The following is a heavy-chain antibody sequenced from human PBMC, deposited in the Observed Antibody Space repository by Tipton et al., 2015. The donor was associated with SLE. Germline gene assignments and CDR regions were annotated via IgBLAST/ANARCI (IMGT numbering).Heavy chain of an antibody. D-gene: IGHD6-19*01. J-gene: IGHJ4*02. CDR3: ARVQYTSGSYFFDY. CDR2: ISSGSLSM. CDR1: GLTFNDQR. V-gene: IGHV3-21*03. Sequence: SLRLSCAASGLTFNDQRMTWVRQAPGKGLEWVSSISSGSLSMYYGDSVKGRFTISRDNAKNSLYLQMNSLREDDTAVYYCARVQYTSGSYFFDYWGQGTLVTVSS.